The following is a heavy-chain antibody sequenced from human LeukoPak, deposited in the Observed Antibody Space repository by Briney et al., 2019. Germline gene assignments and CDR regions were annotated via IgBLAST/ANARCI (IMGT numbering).Heavy chain of an antibody. J-gene: IGHJ4*02. V-gene: IGHV1-2*02. CDR1: GYTFTGYY. CDR3: VRESTGDLSLDH. CDR2: INPNGGGT. D-gene: IGHD3-10*01. Sequence: GASVKVSCKASGYTFTGYYMHWVRQAPGQGLEWMGWINPNGGGTNYAQKFLGRVTMTRDMSISTGYMELSSLRSDDTAVYYCVRESTGDLSLDHWGQGTLVTVSS.